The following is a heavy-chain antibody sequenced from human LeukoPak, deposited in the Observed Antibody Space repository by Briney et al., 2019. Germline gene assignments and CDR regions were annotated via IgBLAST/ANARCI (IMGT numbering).Heavy chain of an antibody. CDR2: ISPNSGDT. CDR1: GYTFTGYY. CDR3: ARETIVGSYSGPHDH. D-gene: IGHD1-26*01. V-gene: IGHV1-2*02. J-gene: IGHJ4*02. Sequence: ASVKVSCKASGYTFTGYYIHWVRQAPGQGLEWMGWISPNSGDTNYAQKFQGTVTMTRDTSISTAYMELSSLRSDDTAVYYCARETIVGSYSGPHDHGGRGTLVTVSS.